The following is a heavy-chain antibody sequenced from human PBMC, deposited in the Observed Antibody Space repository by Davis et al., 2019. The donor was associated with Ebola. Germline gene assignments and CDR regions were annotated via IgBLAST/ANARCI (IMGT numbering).Heavy chain of an antibody. CDR2: IKQDGSEK. Sequence: GESLKISCAASGFTFSSYTMTWVRQAPGKGLEWVANIKQDGSEKYYVDSVKGRFTISRDNAKNSLNLQMNSLRVEDTAVYYCVVRDERALGYWGQGTLVTVSS. V-gene: IGHV3-7*01. D-gene: IGHD2-8*01. CDR3: VVRDERALGY. J-gene: IGHJ4*02. CDR1: GFTFSSYT.